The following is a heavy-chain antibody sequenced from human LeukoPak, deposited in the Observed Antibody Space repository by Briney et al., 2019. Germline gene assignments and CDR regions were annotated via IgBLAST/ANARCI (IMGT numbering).Heavy chain of an antibody. CDR1: GFTFDDYA. D-gene: IGHD3-10*01. CDR3: AKESAISLWFGELLSPFDY. Sequence: GGSLRLSCAASGFTFDDYAMHWVRQAPGKGLEWVSGISWNSGSIGYADSVKGRFTISRDNSKNTLYLQMNSLRAEDTAVYYCAKESAISLWFGELLSPFDYWGQGTLVTVSS. CDR2: ISWNSGSI. J-gene: IGHJ4*02. V-gene: IGHV3-9*01.